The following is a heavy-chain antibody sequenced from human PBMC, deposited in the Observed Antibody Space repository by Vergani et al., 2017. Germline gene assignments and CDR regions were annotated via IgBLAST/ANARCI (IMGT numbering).Heavy chain of an antibody. CDR2: VDHSDRP. CDR3: ARGRKHFFEAPYDV. V-gene: IGHV4-34*02. CDR1: GVSFKTYF. D-gene: IGHD3-3*02. J-gene: IGHJ4*02. Sequence: QVQLQQWGATVLKPSETLSLTCAVYGVSFKTYFWNWIRQSPDKGLEWIGEVDHSDRPYYNPSLRGRVTISVDPSKNQISLRLHSVDVADSAIYYCARGRKHFFEAPYDVWGQGSPVTVSS.